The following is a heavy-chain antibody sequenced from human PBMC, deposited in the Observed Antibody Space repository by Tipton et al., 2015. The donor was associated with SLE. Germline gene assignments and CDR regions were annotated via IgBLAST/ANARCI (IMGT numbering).Heavy chain of an antibody. V-gene: IGHV3-21*01. J-gene: IGHJ4*02. CDR1: GFTFNRYW. Sequence: SLRLSCAASGFTFNRYWMHWVRQAPGKGLEWVSSISSGSKNIYYADSLRGRFTISRDNARNSLYLQMNSLRAEDTAVYYCARSWFGELQLLDYWGQGTLVTVSS. CDR2: ISSGSKNI. D-gene: IGHD3-10*01. CDR3: ARSWFGELQLLDY.